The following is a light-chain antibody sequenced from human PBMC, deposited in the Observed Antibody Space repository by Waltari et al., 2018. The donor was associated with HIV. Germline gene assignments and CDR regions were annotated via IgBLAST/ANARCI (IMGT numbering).Light chain of an antibody. CDR3: SSYTSSSKRDVG. CDR1: SSDVGGYNY. V-gene: IGLV2-14*01. J-gene: IGLJ2*01. Sequence: TISCTGTSSDVGGYNYVSWYQQHPGKAPKLMIYEVSNRPSGVSNRFSGSKSGNTASLTISGLQAEDEADYYCSSYTSSSKRDVGFGGGTKLTVL. CDR2: EVS.